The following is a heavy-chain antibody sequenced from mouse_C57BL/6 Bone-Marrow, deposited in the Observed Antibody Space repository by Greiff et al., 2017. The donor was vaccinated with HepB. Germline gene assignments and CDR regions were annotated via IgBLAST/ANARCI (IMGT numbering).Heavy chain of an antibody. D-gene: IGHD1-1*01. Sequence: QVTLKVCGPGILQPSQTLSLTCSSSGFSLSTFGMGVGRLRQPSGKGLEWLAHIWWDDDKYYNPALKSRLTIAKDTSKNHVFLKIANVDTADTATYYGARRGSGSSSGLWYFDVWGTGATVTVAS. V-gene: IGHV8-8*01. CDR1: GFSLSTFGMG. J-gene: IGHJ1*03. CDR2: IWWDDDK. CDR3: ARRGSGSSSGLWYFDV.